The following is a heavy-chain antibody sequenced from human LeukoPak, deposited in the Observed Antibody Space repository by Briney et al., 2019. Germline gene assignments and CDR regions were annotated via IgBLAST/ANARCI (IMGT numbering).Heavy chain of an antibody. CDR3: ARHESVADAFDI. V-gene: IGHV4-39*01. CDR1: GGSISSSSYY. Sequence: SETLSLTCTVSGGSISSSSYYWGWLRQPPGKGLEWIGSIYYSGSTYYNPSLQSRVTISVDTSKNQFSLKLSSVTAADTAVYYCARHESVADAFDIWGQGTMVTVSS. J-gene: IGHJ3*02. CDR2: IYYSGST. D-gene: IGHD2-21*01.